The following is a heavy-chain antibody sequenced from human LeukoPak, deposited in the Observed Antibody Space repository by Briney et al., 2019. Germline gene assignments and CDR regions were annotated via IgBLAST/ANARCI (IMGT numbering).Heavy chain of an antibody. Sequence: GGSLRLSCAASGFTFSSYWMSWVRQAPGKGLEWVAVIWYDGSNKYYADSVKGRFTISRDSSKNTLSLQMNSLRAEETAVYYCARDSSLLGGPKYYFDHWGQGTLVTVSS. J-gene: IGHJ4*02. CDR1: GFTFSSYW. D-gene: IGHD2-15*01. CDR3: ARDSSLLGGPKYYFDH. V-gene: IGHV3-33*08. CDR2: IWYDGSNK.